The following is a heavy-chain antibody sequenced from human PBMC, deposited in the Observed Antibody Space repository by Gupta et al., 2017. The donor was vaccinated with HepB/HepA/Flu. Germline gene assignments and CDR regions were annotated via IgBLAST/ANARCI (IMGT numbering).Heavy chain of an antibody. CDR3: ARGGNCSSTSCQPIRYFDY. Sequence: QVQLQQWGAGLLKPSESLSLTCAVYGGSFSGYYWSWIRQPPGKGLEWIGEINHSGSTNYNPSLKSRVTISVDTSKNQFSLKLSSVTAADTAVYYCARGGNCSSTSCQPIRYFDYWGQGTLVTVSS. CDR1: GGSFSGYY. CDR2: INHSGST. V-gene: IGHV4-34*01. D-gene: IGHD2-2*01. J-gene: IGHJ4*02.